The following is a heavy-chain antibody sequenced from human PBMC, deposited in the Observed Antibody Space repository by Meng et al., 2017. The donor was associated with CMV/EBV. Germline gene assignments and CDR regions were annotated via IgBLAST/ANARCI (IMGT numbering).Heavy chain of an antibody. Sequence: GESLKISCAASGFTFSSYAMSWVRQAPGKGLEWVSAISGSGGSTYYADSVKGRFTISRDNSKNTLYLRMNSLRAEDTAVYYCAKGGDFWSGSNFDYWGQGTLVTVSS. J-gene: IGHJ4*02. D-gene: IGHD3-3*01. V-gene: IGHV3-23*01. CDR1: GFTFSSYA. CDR2: ISGSGGST. CDR3: AKGGDFWSGSNFDY.